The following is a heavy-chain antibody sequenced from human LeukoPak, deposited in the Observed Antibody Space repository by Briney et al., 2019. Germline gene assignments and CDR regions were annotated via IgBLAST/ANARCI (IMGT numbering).Heavy chain of an antibody. CDR3: ARGLQPGGFDY. Sequence: SETLSLTCTVSGGSISSGGYYWSWIRQPPGKGLEWIGEINHSGSTNYNPSLKSRVTISVDTSKNQFSLKLSSVTAADTAVYYCARGLQPGGFDYWGQGTLVTVSS. CDR1: GGSISSGGYY. D-gene: IGHD1-1*01. V-gene: IGHV4-39*07. J-gene: IGHJ4*02. CDR2: INHSGST.